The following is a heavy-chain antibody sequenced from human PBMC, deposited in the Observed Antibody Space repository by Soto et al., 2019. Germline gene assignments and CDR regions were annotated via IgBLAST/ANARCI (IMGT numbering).Heavy chain of an antibody. D-gene: IGHD3-22*01. CDR1: GGTFSSYA. Sequence: GASAKVSCKASGGTFSSYAISWVRQAPGQGLEWMGGIIPIFGTANYAQKFQGRVTITADESTSTAYMELSSLRSEDTAVYYCAKTGGAYYYDSSADNYYYYGMDVWGQGTTVTVSS. V-gene: IGHV1-69*13. J-gene: IGHJ6*02. CDR2: IIPIFGTA. CDR3: AKTGGAYYYDSSADNYYYYGMDV.